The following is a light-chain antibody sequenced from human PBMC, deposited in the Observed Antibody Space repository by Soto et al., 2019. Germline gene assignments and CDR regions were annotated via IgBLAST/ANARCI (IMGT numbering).Light chain of an antibody. V-gene: IGKV3-11*01. CDR1: QSVSSN. Sequence: EIVMTQSPATLSVSPWERATLSCRASQSVSSNLAWYQQKPGQAPRLLIYGASNRATGIPARFSGSGFGTDFTLTISSLEPEDAAVYYCQQRSNWPPITFGQGTRLEIK. CDR3: QQRSNWPPIT. CDR2: GAS. J-gene: IGKJ5*01.